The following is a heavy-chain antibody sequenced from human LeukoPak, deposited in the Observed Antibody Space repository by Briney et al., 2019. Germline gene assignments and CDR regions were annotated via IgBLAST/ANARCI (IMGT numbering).Heavy chain of an antibody. Sequence: GGSLRLSCAVSGFTFSSFVLSWVRQAPGKGLEWVSAISGSGGSTYYADSVKGRFTISRDNSKNTLYLQMNSLRAEDTAVYYCAKGDWDSGYAMDYWGQGTLVTVSS. J-gene: IGHJ4*02. CDR1: GFTFSSFV. CDR3: AKGDWDSGYAMDY. V-gene: IGHV3-23*01. CDR2: ISGSGGST. D-gene: IGHD5-12*01.